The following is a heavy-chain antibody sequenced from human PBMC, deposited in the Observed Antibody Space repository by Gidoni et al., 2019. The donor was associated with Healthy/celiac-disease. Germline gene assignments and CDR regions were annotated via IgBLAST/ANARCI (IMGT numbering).Heavy chain of an antibody. Sequence: QVQLQESGPGLVKPSEPLSLTCTGSGGSISSYYWSWIRQPPGKGLEWIGYIYYSGSTNYNPSLKSRVTISVDTSKNQFSLKLSSVTAADTAVYYCARDHGYSYGSDYYYYGMDVWGQGTTVTVSS. CDR2: IYYSGST. J-gene: IGHJ6*02. CDR3: ARDHGYSYGSDYYYYGMDV. CDR1: GGSISSYY. V-gene: IGHV4-59*01. D-gene: IGHD5-18*01.